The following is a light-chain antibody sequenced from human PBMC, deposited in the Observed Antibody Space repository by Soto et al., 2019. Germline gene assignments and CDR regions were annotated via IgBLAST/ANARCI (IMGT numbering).Light chain of an antibody. CDR2: EVN. Sequence: QSALTQPPSASGSPGQSVAISCTGTSSDVGGYNYVSWYQQHPGKAPKLMIYEVNKRPSGVPDRFSGSKSGNTASLTVPGLQAEDEADYYCSSYAGSSNVFGTGTKVTAL. J-gene: IGLJ1*01. CDR3: SSYAGSSNV. V-gene: IGLV2-8*01. CDR1: SSDVGGYNY.